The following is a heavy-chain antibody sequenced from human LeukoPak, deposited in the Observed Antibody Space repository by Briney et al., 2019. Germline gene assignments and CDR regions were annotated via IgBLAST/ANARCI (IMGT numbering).Heavy chain of an antibody. CDR3: ARASPPLYDFWSGYDY. D-gene: IGHD3-3*01. CDR2: IKQDGSEK. CDR1: GFTFSSYW. V-gene: IGHV3-7*01. Sequence: GGSLRLSCAASGFTFSSYWMSWVRQAPGKGLEWGANIKQDGSEKYYVDSVKGRFTVSRDNAKNSLYLQMNSLRAEDTAVYYCARASPPLYDFWSGYDYWGQGTLVTVSS. J-gene: IGHJ4*02.